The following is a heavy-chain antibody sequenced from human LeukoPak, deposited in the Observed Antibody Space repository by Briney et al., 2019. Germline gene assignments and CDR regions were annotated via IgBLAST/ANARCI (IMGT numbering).Heavy chain of an antibody. CDR2: INPNSGGT. V-gene: IGHV1-2*02. CDR1: GYTFTGYY. J-gene: IGHJ6*03. D-gene: IGHD5-12*01. Sequence: ASVKVSCKASGYTFTGYYMHWVRQAPGQGLEWMGWINPNSGGTNYAQKFQGRVTMTRDTSISTAYMELSRLRSDDTAVYYCARDPSRLRSYYYYYMDVWGKGTTVTISS. CDR3: ARDPSRLRSYYYYYMDV.